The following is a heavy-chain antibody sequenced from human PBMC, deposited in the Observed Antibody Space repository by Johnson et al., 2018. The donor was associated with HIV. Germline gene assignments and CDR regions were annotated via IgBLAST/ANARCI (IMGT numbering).Heavy chain of an antibody. CDR2: ISYDGSNK. Sequence: VPLVESGGGVVQPGRSLRLSCAASGFTFSSYAMHWVRQAPGKGLEWVAVISYDGSNKYYADSVKGRFTISRDNSKNTLYLQMNSLRAEDTAVYYCARPYDSSRGGAFDIWGQGTMVTVSS. CDR3: ARPYDSSRGGAFDI. J-gene: IGHJ3*02. D-gene: IGHD3-22*01. CDR1: GFTFSSYA. V-gene: IGHV3-30*04.